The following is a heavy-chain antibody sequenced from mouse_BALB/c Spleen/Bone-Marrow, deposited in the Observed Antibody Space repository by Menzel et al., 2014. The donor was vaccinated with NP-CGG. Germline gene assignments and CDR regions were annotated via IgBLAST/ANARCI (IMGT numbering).Heavy chain of an antibody. CDR3: AKVTTGFAY. V-gene: IGHV1-80*01. J-gene: IGHJ3*01. CDR2: IYPGDGDT. CDR1: GYAFSSYW. Sequence: VKLQESGAELVRPGSSVKISCKASGYAFSSYWVTWVKQRPGQGLERIGQIYPGDGDTNYNGKFKDKVTLTADKSSSAAYMQLSSLTSEDSAVYFCAKVTTGFAYWGQGTLVTVSA. D-gene: IGHD2-2*01.